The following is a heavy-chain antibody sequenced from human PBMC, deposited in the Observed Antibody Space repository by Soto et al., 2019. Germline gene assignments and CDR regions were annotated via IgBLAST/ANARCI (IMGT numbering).Heavy chain of an antibody. J-gene: IGHJ6*02. Sequence: PGESQKISCKGSGYSFTSYWIGWVRQMPGKGLXWMXXIXXGXSXXXYXXSFQGQVTISADKSISTAYLQWSSLKASDTAMYYCARRGYYYYGMDVWGQGTTVTVSS. V-gene: IGHV5-51*01. CDR3: ARRGYYYYGMDV. CDR1: GYSFTSYW. CDR2: IXXGXSXX.